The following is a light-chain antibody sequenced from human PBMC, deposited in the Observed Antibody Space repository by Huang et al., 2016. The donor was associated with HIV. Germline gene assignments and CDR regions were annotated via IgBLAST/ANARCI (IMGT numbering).Light chain of an antibody. Sequence: EVVMTQSPATLSVSPGERATLSCRASQRISSNFAGYQQKPGQAPRLLIFRTALRATGVPARFSGSGSGTEFTLTISSLQSEDFAIYYCQQYDNWPPWTFGQGTKVEIK. CDR3: QQYDNWPPWT. J-gene: IGKJ1*01. CDR1: QRISSN. CDR2: RTA. V-gene: IGKV3-15*01.